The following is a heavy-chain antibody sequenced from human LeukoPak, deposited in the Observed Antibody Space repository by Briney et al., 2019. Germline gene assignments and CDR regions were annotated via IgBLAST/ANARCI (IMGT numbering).Heavy chain of an antibody. Sequence: GGSLRLSCAASGFTFSSYAMSWVRQAPGKGLEWVSAISGSGGSTYYADSVKGRFTISRDNSKNTLYLQMNSLRAEDTAVYYRAKAPGYSYGPPVDYWGQGTLVTVSS. CDR1: GFTFSSYA. CDR3: AKAPGYSYGPPVDY. CDR2: ISGSGGST. J-gene: IGHJ4*02. D-gene: IGHD5-18*01. V-gene: IGHV3-23*01.